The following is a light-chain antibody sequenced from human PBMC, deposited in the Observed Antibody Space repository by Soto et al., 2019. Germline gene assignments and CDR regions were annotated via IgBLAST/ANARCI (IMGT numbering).Light chain of an antibody. Sequence: EIVLTLSPGTLSLSPGERATLSCRASQSVSSSYLAWYQQKPGQAPRLLIYGASSRATGIPDRFSGSGSGTDFTLTISRLEPEDSAVYYCQQYGSSPKTFGQGTKVDIK. V-gene: IGKV3-20*01. CDR2: GAS. CDR1: QSVSSSY. CDR3: QQYGSSPKT. J-gene: IGKJ1*01.